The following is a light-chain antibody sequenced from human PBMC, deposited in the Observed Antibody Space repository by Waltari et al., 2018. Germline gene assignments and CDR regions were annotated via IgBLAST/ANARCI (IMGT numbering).Light chain of an antibody. V-gene: IGLV2-14*03. CDR1: TSDLGAYNY. Sequence: QSALTQPASVSGSPGQSITIPCTGSTSDLGAYNYVSWYQQHPGKAPQLIIFDVSSRPSGVSPRFSGSKSANTASLIISGLQAEDEADYYCCSFTSSSTWIFGGGTKLTVL. J-gene: IGLJ2*01. CDR3: CSFTSSSTWI. CDR2: DVS.